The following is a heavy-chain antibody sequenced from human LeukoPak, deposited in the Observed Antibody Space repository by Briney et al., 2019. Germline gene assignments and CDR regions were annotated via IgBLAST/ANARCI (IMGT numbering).Heavy chain of an antibody. V-gene: IGHV3-66*01. CDR3: TTEGYYDSNFGP. D-gene: IGHD3-22*01. CDR2: IYSGGST. J-gene: IGHJ5*02. Sequence: PGGSLRLSCAASGFTVSSNYMNWVRQSPGKGLEWVSIIYSGGSTYYADSVKGRFTISRDNSKNTLYLQMNSLRAEDTAVYYCTTEGYYDSNFGPWGQGTLVTVSS. CDR1: GFTVSSNY.